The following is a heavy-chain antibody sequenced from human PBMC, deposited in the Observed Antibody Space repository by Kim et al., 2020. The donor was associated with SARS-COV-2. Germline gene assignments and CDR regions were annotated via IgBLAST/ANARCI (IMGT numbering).Heavy chain of an antibody. V-gene: IGHV3-49*03. CDR1: GFTFGDYA. Sequence: GGSLRLSCTASGFTFGDYAMSWFRQAPGKGLEWVGFIRSKAYGGTTEYAASVKGRFTISRDDSKSIAYLQMNSLKTEDTAVYYCTRGHTVTWIWDAFDIWGQGTMVTVSS. J-gene: IGHJ3*02. D-gene: IGHD4-17*01. CDR2: IRSKAYGGTT. CDR3: TRGHTVTWIWDAFDI.